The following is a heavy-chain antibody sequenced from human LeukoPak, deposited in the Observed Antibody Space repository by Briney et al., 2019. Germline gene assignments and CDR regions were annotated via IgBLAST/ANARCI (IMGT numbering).Heavy chain of an antibody. CDR2: INPSGGST. Sequence: ASVKVSCKASGYTFTSYYMHWVRQAPGQGLEWMGIINPSGGSTSYAQKFQGRVTMTRDTSTSTVYMEPSSLRSEDTAVYYCTKSSGGYYAFDYWGQGTLVTVSS. CDR1: GYTFTSYY. J-gene: IGHJ4*02. D-gene: IGHD3-22*01. V-gene: IGHV1-46*01. CDR3: TKSSGGYYAFDY.